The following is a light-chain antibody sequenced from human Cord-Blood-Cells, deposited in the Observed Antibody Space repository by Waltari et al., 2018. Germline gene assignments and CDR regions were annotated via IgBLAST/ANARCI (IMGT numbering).Light chain of an antibody. Sequence: DIVMTQSPDSLAVSLGGRATINCKSSQSVLYSSNNKNYLAWYQEKPGQPPKRLMYWASTRESGVPNRFSGSGSGTDFTLTISSRQAEDVAVYYGQQYYSTPRTFGQGTKVEIK. V-gene: IGKV4-1*01. CDR3: QQYYSTPRT. CDR1: QSVLYSSNNKNY. CDR2: WAS. J-gene: IGKJ1*01.